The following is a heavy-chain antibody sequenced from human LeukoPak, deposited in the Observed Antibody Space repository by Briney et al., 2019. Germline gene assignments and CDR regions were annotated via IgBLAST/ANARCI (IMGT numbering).Heavy chain of an antibody. CDR1: GGSISSGSYY. J-gene: IGHJ5*02. Sequence: PSQTLSLTCTVSGGSISSGSYYWSWIRQPAGKGLEWIGRIYTSGSTNYNPSLKSRVTMSVDTSKNQFSLKLSSVTAADTAVYYCAREAHYYDSSGYVNWFDPWGQGTLVTVSS. V-gene: IGHV4-61*02. CDR3: AREAHYYDSSGYVNWFDP. D-gene: IGHD3-22*01. CDR2: IYTSGST.